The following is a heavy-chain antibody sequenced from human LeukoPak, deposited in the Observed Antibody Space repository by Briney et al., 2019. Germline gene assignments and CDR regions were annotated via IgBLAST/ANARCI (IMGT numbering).Heavy chain of an antibody. CDR3: AKDTRPHTAMVEGLDY. CDR2: ISGSGGST. CDR1: GFTFSSYA. D-gene: IGHD5-18*01. V-gene: IGHV3-43*02. J-gene: IGHJ4*02. Sequence: GGSLRLSCAASGFTFSSYAMSWVRQAPGKGPEWVSAISGSGGSTYYADSVKGRFTISRDNSKNSLYLQMNSLRTEDTALYYCAKDTRPHTAMVEGLDYWGQGTLVTVSS.